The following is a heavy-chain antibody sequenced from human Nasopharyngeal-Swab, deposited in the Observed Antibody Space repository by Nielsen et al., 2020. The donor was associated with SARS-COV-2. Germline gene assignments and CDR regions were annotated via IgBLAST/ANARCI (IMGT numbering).Heavy chain of an antibody. CDR1: GFTFSDYY. V-gene: IGHV3-11*04. CDR3: ARGSGDIVATIPYYYGMDV. D-gene: IGHD5-12*01. J-gene: IGHJ6*02. CDR2: ISSSGSTR. Sequence: GGSLRLSCAASGFTFSDYYMSWIRRAPGRGLEWVSYISSSGSTRYYADSVKGRFTISRDNAKNSLYLQMNSLRAEDTALYYCARGSGDIVATIPYYYGMDVWGQGTTVTVSS.